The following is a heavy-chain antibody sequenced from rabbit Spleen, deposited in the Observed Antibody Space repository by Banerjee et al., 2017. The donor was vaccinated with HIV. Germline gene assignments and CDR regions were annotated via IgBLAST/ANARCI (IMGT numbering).Heavy chain of an antibody. CDR2: TVGGRSTFT. CDR3: ARDRGPGNIDLTL. Sequence: QSLEESGGGLVQPEGSLTLTCKASGFSFNSNDYMCWVRQAPGKGLEWIACTVGGRSTFTYYASWAKGRFTISKTSSTTVTLQMTSLTAADTATYFCARDRGPGNIDLTLWGPGTLVTVS. J-gene: IGHJ6*01. D-gene: IGHD3-1*01. CDR1: GFSFNSNDY. V-gene: IGHV1S40*01.